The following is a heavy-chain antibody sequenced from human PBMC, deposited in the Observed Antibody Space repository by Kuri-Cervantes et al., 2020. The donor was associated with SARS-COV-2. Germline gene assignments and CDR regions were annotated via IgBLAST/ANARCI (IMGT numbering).Heavy chain of an antibody. J-gene: IGHJ3*02. CDR3: ARGWDAFDI. CDR2: ISYDGTNK. CDR1: GFTFSSYA. V-gene: IGHV3-30-3*01. D-gene: IGHD5-24*01. Sequence: GGSLRLSCAASGFTFSSYAMHWVRQAPGKGLEWVAVISYDGTNKYYADSVKGRFTISRDNSKNTLYLQMNSLRAEDTAVYYCARGWDAFDIWGQGTMVTVSS.